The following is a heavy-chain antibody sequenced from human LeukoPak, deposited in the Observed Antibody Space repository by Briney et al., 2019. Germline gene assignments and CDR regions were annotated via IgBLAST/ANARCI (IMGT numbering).Heavy chain of an antibody. V-gene: IGHV3-23*01. CDR2: ISGSGGST. D-gene: IGHD3-10*01. Sequence: GGSLRLSCVATGFSFSSHWMSWVRQAPGKGLEWVSAISGSGGSTYYADSVKGRFTISRDNSKNTLYLQMNSLRAEDTAVYYCATSTGGYYYYFDYWGQGTLVTVSS. CDR1: GFSFSSHW. CDR3: ATSTGGYYYYFDY. J-gene: IGHJ4*02.